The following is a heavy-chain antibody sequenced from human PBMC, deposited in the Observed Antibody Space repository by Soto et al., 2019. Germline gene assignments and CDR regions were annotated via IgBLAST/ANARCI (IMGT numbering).Heavy chain of an antibody. Sequence: GWSLRLSCAASGFTFSSYGMHWVRQAPGKGLEWVAVIWYDGSNKYYADSVKGRFTISRDNSKNTLYLQMNSLRAEETAVYYCASEKDYHDTSGYFDYWGQGTLVTGSS. CDR3: ASEKDYHDTSGYFDY. V-gene: IGHV3-33*01. CDR2: IWYDGSNK. CDR1: GFTFSSYG. J-gene: IGHJ4*02. D-gene: IGHD3-22*01.